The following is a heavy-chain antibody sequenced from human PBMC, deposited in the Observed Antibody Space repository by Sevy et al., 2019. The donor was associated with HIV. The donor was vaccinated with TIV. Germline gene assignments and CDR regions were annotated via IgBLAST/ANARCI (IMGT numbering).Heavy chain of an antibody. D-gene: IGHD4-17*01. CDR3: ARADYGDYSGEFDY. CDR1: GITFSSHA. V-gene: IGHV3-30-3*01. Sequence: GESLKISCAASGITFSSHAMHWVRQAPGKGLEWVTIISYDGSNKYYADSVKGRFTISRDNSKNTLYLQMNSLRAEVTAVYYCARADYGDYSGEFDYWGQGTLVTVSS. J-gene: IGHJ4*02. CDR2: ISYDGSNK.